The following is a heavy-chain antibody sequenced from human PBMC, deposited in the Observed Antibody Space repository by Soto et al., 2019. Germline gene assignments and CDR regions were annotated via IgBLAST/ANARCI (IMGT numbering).Heavy chain of an antibody. J-gene: IGHJ4*02. CDR3: ARDDCSGGSCYLDY. D-gene: IGHD2-15*01. CDR1: GYTFTSYG. V-gene: IGHV1-18*01. CDR2: ISVYNGNT. Sequence: ASVKVSCKASGYTFTSYGISWVRQAPGQGLEWMGWISVYNGNTNSAKKFQGRATMTTDTSTSTAYMELRSLRSDDTAVYYCARDDCSGGSCYLDYWGQGTLVTVSS.